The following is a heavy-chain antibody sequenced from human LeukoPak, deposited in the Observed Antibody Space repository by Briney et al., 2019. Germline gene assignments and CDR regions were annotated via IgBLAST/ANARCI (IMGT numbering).Heavy chain of an antibody. D-gene: IGHD3-3*01. CDR3: ARGPYYDFWSGYYTWFDP. CDR2: IIPIFGTA. CDR1: GGTFSSYA. Sequence: SVKVSCKASGGTFSSYAISWVRQAPGQGLEWMGGIIPIFGTANYAQKFQGRVTITADESTSTAYMELSSLRAEDTAVYYCARGPYYDFWSGYYTWFDPWGQGTLVTVSS. J-gene: IGHJ5*02. V-gene: IGHV1-69*13.